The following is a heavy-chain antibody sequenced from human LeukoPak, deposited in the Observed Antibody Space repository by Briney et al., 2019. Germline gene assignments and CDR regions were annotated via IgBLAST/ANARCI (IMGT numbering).Heavy chain of an antibody. J-gene: IGHJ5*02. Sequence: SETLSLTCTVSGGSISSGYYYWSWIRQPPGKGLEWIAYMYYSGSTYYNPSLKSRVTMSADTSKNQLSLKLSSVTAADTAVYYCARPYYYDSRIDPWGQGILVTVSS. D-gene: IGHD3-22*01. CDR2: MYYSGST. V-gene: IGHV4-30-4*01. CDR3: ARPYYYDSRIDP. CDR1: GGSISSGYYY.